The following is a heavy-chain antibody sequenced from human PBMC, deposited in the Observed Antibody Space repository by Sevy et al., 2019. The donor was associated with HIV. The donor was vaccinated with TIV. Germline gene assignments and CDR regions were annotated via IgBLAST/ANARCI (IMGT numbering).Heavy chain of an antibody. CDR2: IIPSVGIA. V-gene: IGHV1-69*10. Sequence: ASVKVSCKASGGTLNNYGMNWVRQAPGQGLEWMGGIIPSVGIASYAQKIKGRAAISADTSTSTLYLEVGRLRSDDTAVYFCASVRPCGGDSYFFDTWGQGTLVTVSS. CDR3: ASVRPCGGDSYFFDT. CDR1: GGTLNNYG. J-gene: IGHJ4*02. D-gene: IGHD2-21*02.